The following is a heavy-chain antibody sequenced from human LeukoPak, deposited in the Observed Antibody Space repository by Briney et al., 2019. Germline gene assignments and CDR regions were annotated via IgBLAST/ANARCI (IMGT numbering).Heavy chain of an antibody. CDR1: GFTFSSYG. J-gene: IGHJ4*02. V-gene: IGHV3-33*01. Sequence: GGSLRLSCAASGFTFSSYGMHWVRQAPGKGLEWGAVIWYDGSNKYYADSVKGRFTISRDNSKNTLYLQMNSLRAEDTAAYYCARDLNPYYDFWSGHKGFDYWGQGTLVTVSS. CDR3: ARDLNPYYDFWSGHKGFDY. CDR2: IWYDGSNK. D-gene: IGHD3-3*01.